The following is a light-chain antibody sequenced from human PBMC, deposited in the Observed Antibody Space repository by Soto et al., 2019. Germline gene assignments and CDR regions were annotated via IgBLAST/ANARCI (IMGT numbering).Light chain of an antibody. Sequence: QSALTQPASVSGSPGQSVTISCTGPTNYVGSSNLVSWYQHHPGEAPKLVIYEATKRPSGVSNRFFGSKSGNSASLTISRLQAEDEADYYCCSYAGGNSFHVVFGGGTKLTVL. CDR3: CSYAGGNSFHVV. V-gene: IGLV2-23*02. CDR1: TNYVGSSNL. CDR2: EAT. J-gene: IGLJ2*01.